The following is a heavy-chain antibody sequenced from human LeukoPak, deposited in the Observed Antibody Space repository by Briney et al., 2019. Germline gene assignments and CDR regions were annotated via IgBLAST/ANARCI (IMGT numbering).Heavy chain of an antibody. CDR2: ISAYNGNT. CDR3: ARDGQWLVPFDY. D-gene: IGHD6-19*01. Sequence: ASVKVSCKASGGTFSSYAISWVRQAPGQGLEWMGWISAYNGNTNYAQKLQGRVTMTTDTSTSTAYMELRSLRSDDTAVYYCARDGQWLVPFDYWGQGTLVTVSS. J-gene: IGHJ4*02. V-gene: IGHV1-18*01. CDR1: GGTFSSYA.